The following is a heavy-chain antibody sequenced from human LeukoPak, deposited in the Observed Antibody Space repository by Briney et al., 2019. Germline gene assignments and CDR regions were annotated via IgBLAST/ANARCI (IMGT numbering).Heavy chain of an antibody. Sequence: GGSLRLSCAASGFTFSTYWMNWVRQAPGKGLEWVANIKQDGSEKYSVDSVKGRFTISRDNAKNSLYLQMNSLRAEDTAVYYCARPGRDDSRGYYWYFDLWGRGTLVTVSS. V-gene: IGHV3-7*01. CDR3: ARPGRDDSRGYYWYFDL. J-gene: IGHJ2*01. CDR2: IKQDGSEK. D-gene: IGHD3-22*01. CDR1: GFTFSTYW.